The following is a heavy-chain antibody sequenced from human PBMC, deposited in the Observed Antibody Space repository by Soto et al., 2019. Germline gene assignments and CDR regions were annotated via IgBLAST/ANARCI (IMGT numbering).Heavy chain of an antibody. J-gene: IGHJ4*02. V-gene: IGHV3-7*03. CDR2: IKQDGSEK. CDR1: GFSFDSYW. Sequence: EVQLVESGGGLVQPGGSLRLSCAASGFSFDSYWMSWVRQAPGKGLEWVANIKQDGSEKYYVDSVKGRFTISRDNAKNSVFLQMSSLRDDDTAVYYGVRDFEGRYGYCPFGNWGQGTLVTVSS. CDR3: VRDFEGRYGYCPFGN. D-gene: IGHD5-18*01.